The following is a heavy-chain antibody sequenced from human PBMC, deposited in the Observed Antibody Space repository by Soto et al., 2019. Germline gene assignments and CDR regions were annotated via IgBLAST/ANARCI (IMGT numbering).Heavy chain of an antibody. CDR1: GYTFTGYC. D-gene: IGHD4-17*01. CDR3: AREGPLISYGGHSFGMDV. V-gene: IGHV1-2*02. J-gene: IGHJ6*02. Sequence: GASVKVSCKASGYTFTGYCMHWVRQAPGQGREWRGWINPNSGGTNYAKKFQGRVTMTRDKSISTAYMELSRLRPDDTAVYYGAREGPLISYGGHSFGMDVWGQGTTVTVSS. CDR2: INPNSGGT.